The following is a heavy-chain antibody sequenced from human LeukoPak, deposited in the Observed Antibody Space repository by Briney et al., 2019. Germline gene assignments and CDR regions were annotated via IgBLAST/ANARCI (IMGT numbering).Heavy chain of an antibody. D-gene: IGHD1-26*01. J-gene: IGHJ4*02. Sequence: GGSLRLSCAASGFTVSSNYMSWVRQAPGKGLEWVSVIYSGGSTYYADSVKGRFTISRDNSKNTLYLQMNSLRAEDTAVYYCARGRGGYGPTPIDYWGQGTLVTVSS. CDR2: IYSGGST. CDR3: ARGRGGYGPTPIDY. V-gene: IGHV3-53*01. CDR1: GFTVSSNY.